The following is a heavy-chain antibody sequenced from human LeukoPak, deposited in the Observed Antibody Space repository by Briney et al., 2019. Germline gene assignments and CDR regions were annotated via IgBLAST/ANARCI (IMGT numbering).Heavy chain of an antibody. D-gene: IGHD1-26*01. Sequence: ASVKVSCKASGYTFTSYGISWVRQAPGQGLEWMGWISAYNGNTNYAQKLQGRVTMTTDTSTSTAYMELRSLRSDDTAVYYCARGWDIVGAWSDAFDIWGQGTMVTVSS. CDR2: ISAYNGNT. CDR1: GYTFTSYG. CDR3: ARGWDIVGAWSDAFDI. V-gene: IGHV1-18*01. J-gene: IGHJ3*02.